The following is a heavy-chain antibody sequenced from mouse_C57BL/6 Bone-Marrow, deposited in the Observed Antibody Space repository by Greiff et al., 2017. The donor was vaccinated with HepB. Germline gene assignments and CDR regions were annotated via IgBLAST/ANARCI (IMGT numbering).Heavy chain of an antibody. CDR2: IYPGSGST. J-gene: IGHJ2*01. CDR1: GYTFTSYW. D-gene: IGHD4-1*01. Sequence: QVQLQQSGAELVKPGASVKMSCKASGYTFTSYWITWVKQRPGQGLGWIGDIYPGSGSTNYNEKFKSKATLTVDTSSSTAYMQLSSLTSEDSAVYYGARWGGANWDPLFGYWGQGTTLTVSS. CDR3: ARWGGANWDPLFGY. V-gene: IGHV1-55*01.